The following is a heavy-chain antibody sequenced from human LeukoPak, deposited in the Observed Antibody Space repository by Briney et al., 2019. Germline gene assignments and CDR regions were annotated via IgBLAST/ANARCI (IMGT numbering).Heavy chain of an antibody. J-gene: IGHJ3*02. CDR3: TIPRVWCLNDAFDI. D-gene: IGHD2-21*02. V-gene: IGHV3-49*05. CDR2: IRSKAYGGTT. Sequence: KAGGSLRLSCTASGFTFGDYAMSWFRQAPGKGLEWVGFIRSKAYGGTTEYAASVKGRFTISRDDSKSIAYLQMNSLKTEDTAVYYCTIPRVWCLNDAFDIWGQGTMVTVSS. CDR1: GFTFGDYA.